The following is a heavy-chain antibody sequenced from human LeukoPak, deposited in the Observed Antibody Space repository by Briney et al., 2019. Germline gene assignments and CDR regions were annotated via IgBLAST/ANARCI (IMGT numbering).Heavy chain of an antibody. Sequence: GGSLRLSCAASGFTFSSYAMHWVRQAPGKGLEWVSAISGSGGSTYYADSVKGRLTISRDNSKNTLYLQMNSLRAEDTAVYYCAKTYYYGSGSYYPPYYYFDYWGQGTLVTVSS. D-gene: IGHD3-10*01. CDR2: ISGSGGST. CDR1: GFTFSSYA. CDR3: AKTYYYGSGSYYPPYYYFDY. V-gene: IGHV3-23*01. J-gene: IGHJ4*02.